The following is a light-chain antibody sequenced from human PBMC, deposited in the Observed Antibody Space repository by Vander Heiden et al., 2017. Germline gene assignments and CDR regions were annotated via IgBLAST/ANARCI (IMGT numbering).Light chain of an antibody. CDR3: QTWGTGIRV. V-gene: IGLV4-69*01. CDR2: LNSDGSH. CDR1: SGHSSYA. J-gene: IGLJ3*02. Sequence: QLVLTQSPSASASLGASVQLTCTLSSGHSSYAIAWHQQQPEKGPRYLMKLNSDGSHNKGDGIPDRFSGSSSGAERYLTISSLQSEDAADYYCQTWGTGIRVFGGGTKLTVL.